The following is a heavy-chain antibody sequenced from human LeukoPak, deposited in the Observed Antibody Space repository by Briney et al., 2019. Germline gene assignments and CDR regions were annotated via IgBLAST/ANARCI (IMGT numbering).Heavy chain of an antibody. Sequence: ASVKVSCKASGYTFTGYYMHWVRQAPGRGLEWMGRINPNSGGTNYAQKFQGRVTMTRDTSISTAYMELSRLRSDDTAVYYCARDAIYGSGSYSPRPSKFDPWGQGTLVTVSS. D-gene: IGHD3-10*01. CDR1: GYTFTGYY. CDR3: ARDAIYGSGSYSPRPSKFDP. CDR2: INPNSGGT. J-gene: IGHJ5*02. V-gene: IGHV1-2*06.